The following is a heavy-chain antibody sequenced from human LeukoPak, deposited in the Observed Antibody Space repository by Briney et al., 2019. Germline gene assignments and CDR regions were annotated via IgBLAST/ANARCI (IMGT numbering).Heavy chain of an antibody. V-gene: IGHV3-23*01. Sequence: GGSLRLSCAASGFIFSGYAMSWVRQAPGKGLEWVSGISGGGGSTYYADSVKGRFAISRDNSKNRLFLQMNSLRAEDTAVYYCAKAGSGYSYIDHWGQGTLVTVSS. CDR3: AKAGSGYSYIDH. J-gene: IGHJ4*02. D-gene: IGHD3-22*01. CDR2: ISGGGGST. CDR1: GFIFSGYA.